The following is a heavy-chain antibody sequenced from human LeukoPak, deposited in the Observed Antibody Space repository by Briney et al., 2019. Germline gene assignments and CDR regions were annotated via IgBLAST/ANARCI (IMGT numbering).Heavy chain of an antibody. CDR1: GGSTSSYY. V-gene: IGHV4-59*12. CDR2: ILFSGST. J-gene: IGHJ2*01. D-gene: IGHD2-21*02. Sequence: SETLSLTCTVSGGSTSSYYWSWIRQPPGKGLEWIGYILFSGSTNYNPSLRSRVTISVDTFKSHFSLNLSSVTAADTAVYYCARGPLHSVMVTTPRYWHFDLWGRGTLVTVSS. CDR3: ARGPLHSVMVTTPRYWHFDL.